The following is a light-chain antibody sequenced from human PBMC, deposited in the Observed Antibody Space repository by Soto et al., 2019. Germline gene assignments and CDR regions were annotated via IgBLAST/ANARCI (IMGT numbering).Light chain of an antibody. J-gene: IGLJ1*01. CDR3: ATWDDSLNGRV. V-gene: IGLV2-14*01. Sequence: QSALTQPASVSGSPGQSITISCTGTSSDVGGYNYVSWYQQYPGKAPKLMIYEVSNRPSGVSNRFSGSKSGTSASLAISGLQSEDEADYYCATWDDSLNGRVFGGGTKLTVL. CDR1: SSDVGGYNY. CDR2: EVS.